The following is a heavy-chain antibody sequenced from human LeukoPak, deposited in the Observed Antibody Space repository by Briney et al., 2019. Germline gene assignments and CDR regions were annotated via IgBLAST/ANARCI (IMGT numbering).Heavy chain of an antibody. CDR1: GFTFSSYA. Sequence: PGGSLRLSCAASGFTFSSYAMSWVRQAPGKGLEWVSAISGSGGSTYYADSVRGRFTISRDNSKNTLYLQMNSLRAEDTAVYYCAKDLLAVGANWFDPWGQGTLVTVSS. CDR2: ISGSGGST. CDR3: AKDLLAVGANWFDP. D-gene: IGHD6-19*01. V-gene: IGHV3-23*01. J-gene: IGHJ5*02.